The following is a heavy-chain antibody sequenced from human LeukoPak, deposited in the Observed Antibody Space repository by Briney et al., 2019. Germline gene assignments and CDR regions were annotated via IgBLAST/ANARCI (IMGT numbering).Heavy chain of an antibody. V-gene: IGHV3-48*03. CDR1: GFAFSTYE. Sequence: GGSLRLSCAASGFAFSTYEMNWVRQAPGKGLEWVSYISSSGSTIYYADSVKGRFTISRDNAKNSLYLQMNSLRAEDTAVYYCARVGAYAAVNCWGQGILVTVSS. D-gene: IGHD3-16*01. CDR3: ARVGAYAAVNC. CDR2: ISSSGSTI. J-gene: IGHJ4*02.